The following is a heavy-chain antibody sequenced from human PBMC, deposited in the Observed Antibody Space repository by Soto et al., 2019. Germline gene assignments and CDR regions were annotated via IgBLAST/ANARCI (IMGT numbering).Heavy chain of an antibody. CDR2: IYYSGST. V-gene: IGHV4-59*08. CDR1: GGSISSYY. Sequence: SETLSLTCTVSGGSISSYYWSWIRQPPRKGLEWIGYIYYSGSTNYNPSLKSRVTISVDTSRNQFSLHLNSVTAADTAVYFCARHENGGTYPLAYWGQGTLVTVSS. CDR3: ARHENGGTYPLAY. D-gene: IGHD1-26*01. J-gene: IGHJ4*02.